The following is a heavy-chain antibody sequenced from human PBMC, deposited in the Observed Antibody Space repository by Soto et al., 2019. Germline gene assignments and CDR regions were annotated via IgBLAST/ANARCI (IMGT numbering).Heavy chain of an antibody. D-gene: IGHD3-3*01. V-gene: IGHV1-69*02. J-gene: IGHJ5*02. CDR1: GGTFNSYT. CDR2: IIPTLGLR. Sequence: QVQLVQSGAEVKKPGSSVKVSCKASGGTFNSYTISWVRQAPGQGLQWMGRIIPTLGLRNYAQDFQDRVTITADKSTDTAYMELSSLRSEDTAVYYCALDVALGVVFFHPWGQGTLVTVSS. CDR3: ALDVALGVVFFHP.